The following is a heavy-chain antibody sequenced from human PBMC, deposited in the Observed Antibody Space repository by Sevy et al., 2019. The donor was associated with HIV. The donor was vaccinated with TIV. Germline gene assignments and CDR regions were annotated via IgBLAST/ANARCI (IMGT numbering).Heavy chain of an antibody. CDR1: GYRFSDYW. J-gene: IGHJ6*02. CDR3: ARGARGTLPAFYYYGWDF. Sequence: GESLKISCKGSGYRFSDYWIAWVRHMPGKGLEWMGIIYPGHSDSRYSPSFQGQVTISADKSINTAYRQWRTLKASYTGMYYCARGARGTLPAFYYYGWDFWGQGTTVTVSS. V-gene: IGHV5-51*01. D-gene: IGHD1-1*01. CDR2: IYPGHSDS.